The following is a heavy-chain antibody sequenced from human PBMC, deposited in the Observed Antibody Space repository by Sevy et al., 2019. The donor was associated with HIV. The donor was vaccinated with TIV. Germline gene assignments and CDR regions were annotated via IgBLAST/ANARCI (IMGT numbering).Heavy chain of an antibody. CDR1: GYSFTNYW. V-gene: IGHV5-51*01. J-gene: IGHJ3*02. CDR2: IYPGDSDT. Sequence: GESLKISCKGPGYSFTNYWIGWVRQMPGKGLEWMGIIYPGDSDTKYSPSFQGQVTISADKSISTAFLQWNSLKASDTAMYYCARRSGAWYSFDIWGQGTMVTVSS. D-gene: IGHD6-19*01. CDR3: ARRSGAWYSFDI.